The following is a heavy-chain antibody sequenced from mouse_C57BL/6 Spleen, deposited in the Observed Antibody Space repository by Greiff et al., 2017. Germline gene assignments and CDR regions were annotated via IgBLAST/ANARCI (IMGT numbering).Heavy chain of an antibody. V-gene: IGHV5-4*03. D-gene: IGHD2-5*01. CDR3: ARGGCYSNCFEY. J-gene: IGHJ2*01. CDR1: GFTFSSYA. Sequence: EVKVVESGGGLVKPGGSLKLSCAASGFTFSSYAMSWVRQTPDKRLEWVATISDGGSYTYYPDNVKGRFTISRDNAKNNLYLQMSHLKSEDTAMYDCARGGCYSNCFEYWGEGTPLTVSS. CDR2: ISDGGSYT.